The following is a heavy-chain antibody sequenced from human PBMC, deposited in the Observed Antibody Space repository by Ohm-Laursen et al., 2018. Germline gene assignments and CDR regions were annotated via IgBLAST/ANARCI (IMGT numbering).Heavy chain of an antibody. Sequence: SLRPSCAASLFTFSNYDMHWVRQAPGKGLEWVAVIWYDGTEQKYADSVTGRFTISRDNSNNALYLQMNSLRVEDTAMYYCARDSAQGGAFDIWGQGSLVTVSS. V-gene: IGHV3-33*01. CDR2: IWYDGTEQ. CDR3: ARDSAQGGAFDI. D-gene: IGHD3-16*01. J-gene: IGHJ3*02. CDR1: LFTFSNYD.